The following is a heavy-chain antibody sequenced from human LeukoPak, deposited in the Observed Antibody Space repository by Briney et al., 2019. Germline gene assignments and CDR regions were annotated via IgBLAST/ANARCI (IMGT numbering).Heavy chain of an antibody. CDR3: ASGPPIFGVVPHFDY. CDR1: GNTLTELS. V-gene: IGHV1-24*01. Sequence: ASVKVSCKVSGNTLTELSIHWVRQAPGKGLEWMGGFVPEEGETIYAQKFQGRVTMTEDTSTDTAYMELSSLTSDDTAVYYCASGPPIFGVVPHFDYWGQGTLVTAS. D-gene: IGHD3-3*01. CDR2: FVPEEGET. J-gene: IGHJ4*02.